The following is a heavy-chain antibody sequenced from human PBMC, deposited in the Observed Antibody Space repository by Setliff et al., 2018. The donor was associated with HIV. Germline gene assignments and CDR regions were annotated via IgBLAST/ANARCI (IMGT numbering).Heavy chain of an antibody. Sequence: SVKVSCKASGGTFSSFAFSWIRQAPGQGLEWMGGIIPIFGKVEYAQRFQDRVKITADESTTTAYMELSSLRSEDTAIYYCASSGSGWPHYQYHHTDVLGKGTTVTVFS. D-gene: IGHD6-19*01. CDR3: ASSGSGWPHYQYHHTDV. CDR2: IIPIFGKV. V-gene: IGHV1-69*13. CDR1: GGTFSSFA. J-gene: IGHJ6*04.